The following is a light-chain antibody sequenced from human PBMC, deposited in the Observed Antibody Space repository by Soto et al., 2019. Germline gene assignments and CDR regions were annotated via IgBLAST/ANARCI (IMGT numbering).Light chain of an antibody. CDR1: QSVSSSL. CDR3: QQYYSTPWT. V-gene: IGKV3-20*01. CDR2: GAS. Sequence: EIVLTQSPGILSLSPGERATLSCRASQSVSSSLLDWYQQKPGQAPRLLSYGASSRATGIPDRFSGSGSGTDFTLAISSLQAEDVAIYYCQQYYSTPWTFGQGTKVDIK. J-gene: IGKJ1*01.